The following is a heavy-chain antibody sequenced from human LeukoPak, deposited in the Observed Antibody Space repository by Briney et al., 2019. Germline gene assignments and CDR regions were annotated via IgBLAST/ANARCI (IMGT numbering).Heavy chain of an antibody. CDR1: GYTFTGYY. D-gene: IGHD3-3*01. J-gene: IGHJ5*02. Sequence: ASVKVSCKASGYTFTGYYMHWVRQATGQGREWMGWINTNTGNPTYAQGFTGRFVFSLDTSVSTAYLQISSLKAEDTAVYYCARAFVSSDLRFLEWLESWFDPWGQGTLVTVSS. CDR3: ARAFVSSDLRFLEWLESWFDP. CDR2: INTNTGNP. V-gene: IGHV7-4-1*02.